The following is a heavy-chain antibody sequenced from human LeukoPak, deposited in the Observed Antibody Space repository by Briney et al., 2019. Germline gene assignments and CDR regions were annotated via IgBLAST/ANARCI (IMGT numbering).Heavy chain of an antibody. J-gene: IGHJ4*02. Sequence: SETLSLTCIVSGGSLSSRSYFWGWIRQPPGKGLEWIGSIYYSGSTYYNTSLKSRVTISVDTSKSPFSLKLTAVTAADPAVYYCAKGLAVGTSIDYWGQGTLVTVSS. D-gene: IGHD1-26*01. CDR2: IYYSGST. CDR1: GGSLSSRSYF. V-gene: IGHV4-39*07. CDR3: AKGLAVGTSIDY.